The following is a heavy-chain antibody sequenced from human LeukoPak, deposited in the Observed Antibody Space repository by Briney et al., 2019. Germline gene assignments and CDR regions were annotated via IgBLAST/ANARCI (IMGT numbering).Heavy chain of an antibody. CDR3: ARGRGLSTAYYFDY. CDR1: GGSISSGDYY. CDR2: IYYSGST. Sequence: SQTLSLTCTVSGGSISSGDYYWSWIRQPPGKGLEWIGYIYYSGSTYYNPSLKSRVTISVDTSKNQFSLKLSSVTAADTAVYYCARGRGLSTAYYFDYWGQGTLVTVSS. V-gene: IGHV4-30-4*01. J-gene: IGHJ4*02. D-gene: IGHD3-16*02.